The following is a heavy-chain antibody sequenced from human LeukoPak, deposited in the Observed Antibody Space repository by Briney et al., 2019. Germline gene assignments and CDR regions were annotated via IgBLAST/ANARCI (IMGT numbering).Heavy chain of an antibody. CDR2: IKQDGSEK. CDR3: ARHGDYYYYMDV. D-gene: IGHD3-3*01. J-gene: IGHJ6*03. Sequence: GGSLRLSCAASGFTFSNYRMSWVRQAPGKGLEWVANIKQDGSEKYYVDSVKGRFTISRDNAKKSLYLHMNSLRAEDTAVYYCARHGDYYYYMDVWGKGTTVTISS. CDR1: GFTFSNYR. V-gene: IGHV3-7*01.